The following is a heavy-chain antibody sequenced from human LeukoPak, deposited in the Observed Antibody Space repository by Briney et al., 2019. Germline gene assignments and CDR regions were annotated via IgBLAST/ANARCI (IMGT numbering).Heavy chain of an antibody. CDR2: INQVGTET. Sequence: PGRSLRLSCAVSGFTFTNYYMSWVRQAPGKGLEWVANINQVGTETFYVDSVKGRFTISRDNAKNSLYLQMSSLRAEDTAVYYCAQLLLRGPTAWGQGTLVTVSS. CDR1: GFTFTNYY. D-gene: IGHD2-15*01. V-gene: IGHV3-7*01. J-gene: IGHJ4*02. CDR3: AQLLLRGPTA.